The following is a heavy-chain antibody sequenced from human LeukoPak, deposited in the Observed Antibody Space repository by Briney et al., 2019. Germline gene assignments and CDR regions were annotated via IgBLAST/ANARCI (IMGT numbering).Heavy chain of an antibody. CDR2: IYSGGPT. D-gene: IGHD5-12*01. Sequence: GGSLRLSCAASGFSVSNYLMAWVRQAPGKGLEWVSIIYSGGPTYYRASVRGRVTLNRDEATNTLHLEAHSVLVEDTAVYYCVRAKNSPGYPFEHWGQGTLVAVSS. CDR3: VRAKNSPGYPFEH. J-gene: IGHJ4*02. V-gene: IGHV3-53*01. CDR1: GFSVSNYL.